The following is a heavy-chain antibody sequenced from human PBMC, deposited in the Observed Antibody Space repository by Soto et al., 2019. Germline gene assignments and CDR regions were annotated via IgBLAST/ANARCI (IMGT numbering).Heavy chain of an antibody. Sequence: PGESLKISCKGSGYSFTSYWISWVRQMPGKGLEWMGRIDPSDSYTNYSPSFQGHVTISADKSISTAYLQWSSLKASDTAMYYCARRGYSNPVGYAMDVWGQGTTVTVSS. CDR1: GYSFTSYW. V-gene: IGHV5-10-1*01. J-gene: IGHJ6*02. CDR2: IDPSDSYT. D-gene: IGHD4-4*01. CDR3: ARRGYSNPVGYAMDV.